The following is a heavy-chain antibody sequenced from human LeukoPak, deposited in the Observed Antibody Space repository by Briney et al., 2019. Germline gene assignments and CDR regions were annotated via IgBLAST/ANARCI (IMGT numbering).Heavy chain of an antibody. J-gene: IGHJ6*02. CDR3: AKGTGTTKGFFYYAMDV. D-gene: IGHD1-1*01. V-gene: IGHV3-74*01. CDR2: INSDGSST. CDR1: GFTFSSYW. Sequence: GSLRLSCAAFGFTFSSYWMHWVRQAPGKGLVWVSRINSDGSSTSYADSVKGRFTISRDNSKNTLYLQMNSLRAEDTAVYYCAKGTGTTKGFFYYAMDVWGQGTTVTVSS.